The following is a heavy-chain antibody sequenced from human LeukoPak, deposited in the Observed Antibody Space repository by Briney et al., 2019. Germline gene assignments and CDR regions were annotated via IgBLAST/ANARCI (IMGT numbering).Heavy chain of an antibody. CDR3: AHRRGSGLNYFDF. CDR1: GFSLSTSGVG. CDR2: IYWHDDK. J-gene: IGHJ4*02. V-gene: IGHV2-5*01. Sequence: SGPTLVKPTQTLTLTCTFSGFSLSTSGVGVGWIRQPPGKPLEWLALIYWHDDKRYSPSLMSRLTITKGTSDNNQVVLTMTNMDPVDTATYYCAHRRGSGLNYFDFWGQGILVSVSS. D-gene: IGHD1-14*01.